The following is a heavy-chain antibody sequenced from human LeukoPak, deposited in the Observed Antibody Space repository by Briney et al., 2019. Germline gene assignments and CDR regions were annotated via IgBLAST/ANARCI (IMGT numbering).Heavy chain of an antibody. J-gene: IGHJ6*02. CDR2: IYYTGDT. CDR1: GGSIGRYY. D-gene: IGHD5-12*01. CDR3: ARDCGYSGYDYYGMDV. Sequence: PSETLSLTCTVSGGSIGRYYWNWIRQPPGKGLEWIGYIYYTGDTNYTPSLESRVTISVDTSKTQFSLKLTSVTAADTAVYYCARDCGYSGYDYYGMDVWGQGTTVTVSS. V-gene: IGHV4-59*01.